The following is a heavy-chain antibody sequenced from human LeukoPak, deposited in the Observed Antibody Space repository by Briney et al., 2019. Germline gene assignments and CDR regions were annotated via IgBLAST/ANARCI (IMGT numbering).Heavy chain of an antibody. CDR1: GGPISSGGYS. CDR3: ARAEDSSGYYHDAFDI. Sequence: SETLSLTCAVSGGPISSGGYSWSWIRQAPGKGLEWVGYIFHSGSTYYNPSLKSRVTISLDRSKNQFSLELSSVTAADTAVYYCARAEDSSGYYHDAFDIWGQWTMVTVSS. CDR2: IFHSGST. V-gene: IGHV4-30-2*01. J-gene: IGHJ3*02. D-gene: IGHD3-22*01.